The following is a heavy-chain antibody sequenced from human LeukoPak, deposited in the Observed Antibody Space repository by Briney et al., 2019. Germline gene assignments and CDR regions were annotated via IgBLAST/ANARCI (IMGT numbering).Heavy chain of an antibody. CDR3: ARAVSHVYGGDSDDAFDI. CDR1: GGSISSSSYY. Sequence: SETLSLTCTVSGGSISSSSYYWGWIRQHPGKGLEWIGYIYYSGSTYYNPSLKSRVTISVDTSKNQFSLKLSSVTAADTAVYYCARAVSHVYGGDSDDAFDIWGQGTMVTVSS. CDR2: IYYSGST. D-gene: IGHD4-23*01. J-gene: IGHJ3*02. V-gene: IGHV4-31*03.